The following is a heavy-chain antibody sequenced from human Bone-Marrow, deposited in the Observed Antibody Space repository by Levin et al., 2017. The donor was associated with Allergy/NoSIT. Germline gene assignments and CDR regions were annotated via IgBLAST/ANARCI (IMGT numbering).Heavy chain of an antibody. CDR1: GFSFRNYA. D-gene: IGHD2-2*01. J-gene: IGHJ6*03. CDR2: VGGGGIDA. CDR3: AKSPMDCSRNICPPDYRRYYMEV. V-gene: IGHV3-23*01. Sequence: QTGGSLRLSCAGSGFSFRNYAMSWVRQAPGKGLEWVAGVGGGGIDAYYADSVTGRFSVSSDTSSNTVYLQMVSLRAEDTGVYFCAKSPMDCSRNICPPDYRRYYMEVWGKGTTLIVSS.